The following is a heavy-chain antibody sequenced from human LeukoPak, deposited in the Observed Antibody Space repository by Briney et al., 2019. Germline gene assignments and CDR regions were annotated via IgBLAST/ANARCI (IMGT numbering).Heavy chain of an antibody. V-gene: IGHV4-59*01. D-gene: IGHD2-21*02. J-gene: IGHJ3*02. CDR1: GGSISSYY. CDR3: ARVLRPRVLVVTAPGAFDT. Sequence: SETLSLTCTVSGGSISSYYWSWIRQPPGKGLEWIGYIYYSGSTNYNPSLKSRVTISVDTSKNQFSLKLSSVTAADTAVYYCARVLRPRVLVVTAPGAFDTWGQGTMVTVSS. CDR2: IYYSGST.